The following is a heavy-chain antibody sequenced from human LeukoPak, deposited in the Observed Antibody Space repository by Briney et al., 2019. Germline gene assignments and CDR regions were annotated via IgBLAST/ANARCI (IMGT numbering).Heavy chain of an antibody. V-gene: IGHV4-4*07. Sequence: SETLSLTCTVSGGSISSYYWSWIRQPAGKGLEWIGRIYTSGTTNYNPSLRSRVTMSVDTSKNQFSLKLSSVTAADTAVYYCAKGHCSSTSCYGTGFDYWGQGTLVTVSS. CDR2: IYTSGTT. D-gene: IGHD2-2*01. CDR3: AKGHCSSTSCYGTGFDY. CDR1: GGSISSYY. J-gene: IGHJ4*02.